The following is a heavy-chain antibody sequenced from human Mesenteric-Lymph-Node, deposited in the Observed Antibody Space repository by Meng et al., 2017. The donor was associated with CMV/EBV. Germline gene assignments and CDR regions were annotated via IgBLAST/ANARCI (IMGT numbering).Heavy chain of an antibody. CDR2: IGYNGNNK. J-gene: IGHJ4*02. CDR1: GLTFSSFG. CDR3: AKSDSYNWNYVGY. D-gene: IGHD1-20*01. V-gene: IGHV3-30*02. Sequence: GGPRRPSFAASGLTFSSFGMHWVRQAPGKGWEWVAVIGYNGNNKYYADSVKGRFTISRDNSKNTLYLQMNSLRAEDTDVYYCAKSDSYNWNYVGYWGQGTMVTVSS.